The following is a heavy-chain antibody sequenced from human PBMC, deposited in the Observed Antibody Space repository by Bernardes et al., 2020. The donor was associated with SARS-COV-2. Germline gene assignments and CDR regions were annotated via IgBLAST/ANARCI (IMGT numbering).Heavy chain of an antibody. CDR2: IYYSGST. V-gene: IGHV4-59*01. CDR1: GGSISSYY. D-gene: IGHD4-17*01. Sequence: SETLSLTCTVSGGSISSYYWSWIRQPPGQGLEWIGYIYYSGSTNYNPSLKSRVTISVDTSKNQFSLKLSSVTAADTAVYYCARGGNYGDYNWFDPWGQGTLVTVSS. J-gene: IGHJ5*02. CDR3: ARGGNYGDYNWFDP.